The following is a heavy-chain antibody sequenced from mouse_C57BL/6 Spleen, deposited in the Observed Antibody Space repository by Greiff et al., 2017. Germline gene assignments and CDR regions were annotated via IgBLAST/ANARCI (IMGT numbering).Heavy chain of an antibody. V-gene: IGHV3-6*01. CDR1: GYSITSGYY. Sequence: EVQLQESGPGLVKPSQSLSLTCSVTGYSITSGYYWNWIRQFPGNKLEWMGYISYDGSNNYNPSLKNRISITRDTSKNQFFLKLNSVTTEDTATYYCARGGYGSSYGAWFAYWGQGTLVTVSA. CDR2: ISYDGSN. J-gene: IGHJ3*01. D-gene: IGHD1-1*01. CDR3: ARGGYGSSYGAWFAY.